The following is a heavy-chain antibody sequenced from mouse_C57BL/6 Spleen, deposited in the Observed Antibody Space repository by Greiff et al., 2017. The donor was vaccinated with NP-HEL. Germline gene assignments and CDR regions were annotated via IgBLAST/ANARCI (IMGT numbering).Heavy chain of an antibody. V-gene: IGHV3-6*01. CDR3: AIAYYSNYFYFDY. Sequence: VQLQQSGPGLVKPSQSLSLTCSVTGYSITSGYYWNWIRQFPGNKLEWMGYISYDGSNNYNPSLKNRISITRDTSKNQFFLKLNSVTTEDTATYYCAIAYYSNYFYFDYWGQGTTLTVSS. D-gene: IGHD2-5*01. CDR1: GYSITSGYY. CDR2: ISYDGSN. J-gene: IGHJ2*01.